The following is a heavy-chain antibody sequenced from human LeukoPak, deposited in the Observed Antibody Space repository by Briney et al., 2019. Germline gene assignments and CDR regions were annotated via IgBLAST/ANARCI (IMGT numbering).Heavy chain of an antibody. J-gene: IGHJ4*02. CDR3: ARRYCSGGSCYHFDS. V-gene: IGHV1-2*02. CDR2: VNSNSGGT. CDR1: GYRFSDYY. Sequence: ASVKVSCKASGYRFSDYYMHWVRQAPGQGLEWMGWVNSNSGGTHYAQKFEGRVTMTRDTSISTAYMELSRLKSDDTAVYYCARRYCSGGSCYHFDSWGQGTLVTVSS. D-gene: IGHD2-15*01.